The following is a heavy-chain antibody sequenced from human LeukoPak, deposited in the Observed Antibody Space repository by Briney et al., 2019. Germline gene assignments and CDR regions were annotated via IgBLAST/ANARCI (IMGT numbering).Heavy chain of an antibody. CDR1: GGTFSSYA. D-gene: IGHD3-9*01. CDR3: ARASLTGPSYYYYGMDV. CDR2: IIPILGIA. J-gene: IGHJ6*02. V-gene: IGHV1-69*04. Sequence: SVKVSCKASGGTFSSYAISWVRQAPGQGLEWMGRIIPILGIANYAQKFQGRVTITADKSTSTAYMELSSLRSEDTAVYYCARASLTGPSYYYYGMDVWGQGTTVTVSS.